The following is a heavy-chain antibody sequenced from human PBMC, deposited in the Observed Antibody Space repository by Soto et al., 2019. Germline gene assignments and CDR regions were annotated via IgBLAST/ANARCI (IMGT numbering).Heavy chain of an antibody. V-gene: IGHV3-43*01. J-gene: IGHJ4*02. Sequence: VGSLRLSCAASGFTFDDYTMHWVRQAPGKGLEWVSLISWDGGSTYYADSVKGRFTTSRDNSKNSLYLQMNSLRTEDTALYYCAKDISAMVTPSGFDYWGQGTLVTVSS. CDR3: AKDISAMVTPSGFDY. CDR2: ISWDGGST. D-gene: IGHD5-18*01. CDR1: GFTFDDYT.